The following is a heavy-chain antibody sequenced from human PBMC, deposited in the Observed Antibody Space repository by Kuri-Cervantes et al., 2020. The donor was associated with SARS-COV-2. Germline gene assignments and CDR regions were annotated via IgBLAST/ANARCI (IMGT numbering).Heavy chain of an antibody. J-gene: IGHJ4*02. D-gene: IGHD5-18*01. CDR3: TRAVGRGFSYGYLY. V-gene: IGHV4-34*01. CDR1: GGSFSGNW. CDR2: INHSGST. Sequence: SQTLSLTCAVYGGSFSGNWWTWIRQPPGKGLEFIGEINHSGSTNYHPSLKGRVSMSLDASNNHFSLRLTSVTAADTGLYYCTRAVGRGFSYGYLYWGQGSLVTVSS.